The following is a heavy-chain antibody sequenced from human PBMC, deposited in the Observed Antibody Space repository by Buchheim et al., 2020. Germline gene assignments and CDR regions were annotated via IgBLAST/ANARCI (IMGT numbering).Heavy chain of an antibody. CDR1: GFTFSSYS. CDR3: ASRWGYCSSTSCSFDI. CDR2: ISSSSSTI. J-gene: IGHJ3*02. V-gene: IGHV3-48*01. D-gene: IGHD2-2*01. Sequence: EVQLVESGGGLVQPGGSLRLSCAASGFTFSSYSMNWVRQAPGKGLEWVSYISSSSSTIYYADSVKGRFTISRDNAKNSLYLQMNSLRAEDTAVYYCASRWGYCSSTSCSFDIWGQGT.